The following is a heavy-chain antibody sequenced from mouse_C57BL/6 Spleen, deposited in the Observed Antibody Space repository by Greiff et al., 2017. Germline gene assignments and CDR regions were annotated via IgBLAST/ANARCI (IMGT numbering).Heavy chain of an antibody. CDR1: GYAFSSSW. D-gene: IGHD2-12*01. V-gene: IGHV1-82*01. Sequence: QVQLQQSGPELVKPGASVKISCKASGYAFSSSWMNWVKQRPGKGLEWIGRIYPGDGDTNYNGKFKGKAALTVDKSSSTDYMQLSSLASEDSAVYFCARTPYDCSSSGPWYFDVWGTGTTVTVSS. J-gene: IGHJ1*03. CDR3: ARTPYDCSSSGPWYFDV. CDR2: IYPGDGDT.